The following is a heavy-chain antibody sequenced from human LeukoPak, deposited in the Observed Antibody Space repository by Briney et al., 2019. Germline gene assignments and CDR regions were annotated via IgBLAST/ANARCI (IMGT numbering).Heavy chain of an antibody. CDR2: IYTSGST. D-gene: IGHD2-2*03. CDR3: ASSGFCSSTSCYPNWFDP. CDR1: GGSISSYY. V-gene: IGHV4-4*09. Sequence: SETLSLTCTDSGGSISSYYRSWIRQPPGKGLEWIGYIYTSGSTNYNPALKSRVTISVDTSKNQFSLKLSSVTAADTAVYYCASSGFCSSTSCYPNWFDPWGQGTLVTVS. J-gene: IGHJ5*02.